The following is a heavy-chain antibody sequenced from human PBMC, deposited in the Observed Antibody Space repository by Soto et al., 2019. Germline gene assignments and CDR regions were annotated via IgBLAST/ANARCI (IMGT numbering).Heavy chain of an antibody. J-gene: IGHJ5*02. Sequence: PSETLSLTCTVSGGSISSGDYYWSWIRQPPGKGLEWIGYIYYSGSTYYNPSLKSRVTISVDTSKNQFSLKLSSVTAADTAVYYCARSYDSSGYYYNWFDPWGQGTLVTVSS. D-gene: IGHD3-22*01. CDR2: IYYSGST. CDR1: GGSISSGDYY. V-gene: IGHV4-30-4*01. CDR3: ARSYDSSGYYYNWFDP.